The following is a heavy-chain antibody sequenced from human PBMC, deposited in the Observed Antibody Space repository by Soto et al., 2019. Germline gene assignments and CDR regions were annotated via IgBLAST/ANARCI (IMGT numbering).Heavy chain of an antibody. CDR2: MNPNSGNT. V-gene: IGHV1-8*01. Sequence: GASVKVSCKASGYTFTSYDINWVRQATGQGLEWMGWMNPNSGNTGYAQKFQGRVTMTRNTSISTAYMELSSLRSEDTAVYYCARVVDVWGSYHLYYYDYWGQGTLVTAPQ. J-gene: IGHJ4*02. CDR3: ARVVDVWGSYHLYYYDY. CDR1: GYTFTSYD. D-gene: IGHD3-16*02.